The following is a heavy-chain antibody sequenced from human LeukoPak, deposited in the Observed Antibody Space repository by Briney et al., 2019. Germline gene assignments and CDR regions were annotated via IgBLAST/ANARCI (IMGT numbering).Heavy chain of an antibody. CDR3: AKVGYTSGWSHFDY. Sequence: PGGCLRLSCAASGFTFSSYAMSWVRRAPGKGLEWVSVFSASGGSTYYADSVKGRFTISRDNSKNTLYLQMNSLRAEDTAVYYCAKVGYTSGWSHFDYWGQGTLVTVSS. CDR1: GFTFSSYA. V-gene: IGHV3-23*01. J-gene: IGHJ4*02. D-gene: IGHD6-19*01. CDR2: FSASGGST.